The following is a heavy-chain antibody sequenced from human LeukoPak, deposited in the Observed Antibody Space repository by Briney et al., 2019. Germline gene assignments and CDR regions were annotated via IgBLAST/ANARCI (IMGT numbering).Heavy chain of an antibody. D-gene: IGHD5-18*01. CDR2: IKSKTDGGTT. Sequence: PGGSLRLSCATSGFTFSNAWMSWVRQAPGKGLEWVGRIKSKTDGGTTDYAAPVKGRFTISRDDSKNTLYLQMNSLKTEDTAVYYCTTADTAMAPGYFDYWGQGTLVTVSS. CDR1: GFTFSNAW. J-gene: IGHJ4*02. CDR3: TTADTAMAPGYFDY. V-gene: IGHV3-15*01.